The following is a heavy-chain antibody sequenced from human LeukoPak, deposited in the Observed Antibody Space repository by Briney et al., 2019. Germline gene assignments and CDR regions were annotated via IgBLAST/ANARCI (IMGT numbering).Heavy chain of an antibody. CDR1: GGSISSGGYY. CDR3: VRSSTYRLFDD. D-gene: IGHD3-16*02. J-gene: IGHJ4*02. V-gene: IGHV4-61*08. Sequence: SETLSLTCTVSGGSISSGGYYWSWIRQPPGKGLQWIGYMYYSGSTNYNPSLKRRVTISVDMSKNQFSLKLNSVTAADTAVYYCVRSSTYRLFDDWGQGTLVAVSS. CDR2: MYYSGST.